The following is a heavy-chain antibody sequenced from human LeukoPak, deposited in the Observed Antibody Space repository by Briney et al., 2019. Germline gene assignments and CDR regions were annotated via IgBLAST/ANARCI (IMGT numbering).Heavy chain of an antibody. Sequence: ASVKVSCKASGYTFTSYDINWVRQATGQGLEWMGWINPNSGGTNYAQKFQGRVTMTRDTSISTAYMELSRLRSDDTAVYYCARVRVDYGVINWFDPWGQGTLVTVSS. D-gene: IGHD4-17*01. CDR3: ARVRVDYGVINWFDP. CDR2: INPNSGGT. J-gene: IGHJ5*02. V-gene: IGHV1-2*02. CDR1: GYTFTSYD.